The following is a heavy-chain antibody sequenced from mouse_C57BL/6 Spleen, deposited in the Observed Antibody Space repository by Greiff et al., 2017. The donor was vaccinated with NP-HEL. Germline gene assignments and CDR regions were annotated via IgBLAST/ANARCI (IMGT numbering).Heavy chain of an antibody. CDR1: GFTFSSYA. D-gene: IGHD2-4*01. CDR3: ERGASMMTTEFAY. CDR2: ISDGGSYT. Sequence: EVQVVESGGGLVKPGGSLKLSCAASGFTFSSYAMSWVRQTPEKRLEWVATISDGGSYTYYPDNVKGRFTISRDNAKNNLYLQMSHLKSEDTAMYYCERGASMMTTEFAYWGQGTLVTVSA. J-gene: IGHJ3*01. V-gene: IGHV5-4*01.